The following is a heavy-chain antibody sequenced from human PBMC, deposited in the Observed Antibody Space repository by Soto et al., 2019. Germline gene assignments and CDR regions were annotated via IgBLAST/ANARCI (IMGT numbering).Heavy chain of an antibody. D-gene: IGHD3-22*01. V-gene: IGHV1-24*01. J-gene: IGHJ3*02. CDR2: FDPEDGET. CDR3: ARDVASIYYYDSSGLHAFDI. Sequence: ASVKVSCKVSGYTLTELSMHWVRQAPGKGLEWMGGFDPEDGETIYAQKFQGRVTMTKDTSTGTAYMELSSLRSEDTAVYYCARDVASIYYYDSSGLHAFDIWGQGTMVTVSS. CDR1: GYTLTELS.